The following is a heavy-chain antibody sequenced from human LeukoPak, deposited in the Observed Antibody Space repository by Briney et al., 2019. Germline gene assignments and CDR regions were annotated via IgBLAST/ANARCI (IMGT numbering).Heavy chain of an antibody. J-gene: IGHJ6*03. Sequence: SVKVSCKASGGTFSSYAISWVRQAPGQGLEWMGGIIPIFGTANYAQKFQGRVTITTDESTSTAYMELSSLRSEDTAVYYCARTVVVPAAILGYYYYYYMDVWGKGTTVTVSS. D-gene: IGHD2-2*02. V-gene: IGHV1-69*05. CDR2: IIPIFGTA. CDR1: GGTFSSYA. CDR3: ARTVVVPAAILGYYYYYYMDV.